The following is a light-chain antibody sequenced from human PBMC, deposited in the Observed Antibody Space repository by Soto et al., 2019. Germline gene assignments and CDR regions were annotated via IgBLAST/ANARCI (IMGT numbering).Light chain of an antibody. Sequence: DIQLTQSPSFLXASVXXXXTXTCRAXQGISSYLAWYQQKQGKAPKLLIYAASTLQSGVPSRFSGSGSGTEFTLTISSLQPEDFATYYCQQLNSYPRTFGQGTKVEIK. J-gene: IGKJ1*01. CDR3: QQLNSYPRT. V-gene: IGKV1-9*01. CDR1: QGISSY. CDR2: AAS.